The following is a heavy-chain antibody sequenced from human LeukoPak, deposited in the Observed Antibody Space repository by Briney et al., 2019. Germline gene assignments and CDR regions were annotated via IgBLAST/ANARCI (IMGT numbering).Heavy chain of an antibody. V-gene: IGHV3-23*01. CDR3: AEIRGGSAIDY. D-gene: IGHD3-10*01. CDR2: ISGSGSTT. CDR1: GFTFSSYA. Sequence: GGSLRLSCAASGFTFSSYATSWVRQAPGKGLEWVSTISGSGSTTYYADSVKGRFTISRDNSKNTLYLQMNSLRAEDTAIYYCAEIRGGSAIDYWGQGTLVTVSA. J-gene: IGHJ4*02.